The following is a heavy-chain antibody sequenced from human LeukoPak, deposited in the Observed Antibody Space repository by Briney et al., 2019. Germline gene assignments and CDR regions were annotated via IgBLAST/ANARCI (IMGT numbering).Heavy chain of an antibody. J-gene: IGHJ4*02. CDR2: IYHSGST. V-gene: IGHV4-4*02. Sequence: PSETLSLTCAVSGGSISSSNWWSWVRQPPGKGLEWIGEIYHSGSTNYNPSLKSRVTISVDKPKNQFSLKLSSVTAADTAVYYCARVGCSGGSCYSDYWGQGTLVTVSS. D-gene: IGHD2-15*01. CDR1: GGSISSSNW. CDR3: ARVGCSGGSCYSDY.